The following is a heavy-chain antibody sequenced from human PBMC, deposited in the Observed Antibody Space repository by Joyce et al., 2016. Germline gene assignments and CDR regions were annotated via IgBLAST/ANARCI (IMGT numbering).Heavy chain of an antibody. J-gene: IGHJ4*02. CDR3: AKWEAAAPFDY. CDR1: GFTFSSHA. Sequence: EVQVLESGGGLVQPGGSLRLSCAASGFTFSSHAMSWVRQAPGKGLEWVSDISGRGGSTYYADSVKGRFTISRDNSKNKLYLQMNNLRAEDTAVYYCAKWEAAAPFDYWGQGTLVTVSS. V-gene: IGHV3-23*01. CDR2: ISGRGGST. D-gene: IGHD6-13*01.